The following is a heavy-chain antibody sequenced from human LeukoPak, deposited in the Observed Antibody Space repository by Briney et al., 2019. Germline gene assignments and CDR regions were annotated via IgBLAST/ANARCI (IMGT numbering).Heavy chain of an antibody. CDR3: ARGTLYRGWSYYLDF. J-gene: IGHJ4*02. CDR1: GDSISLSFYY. V-gene: IGHV4-39*07. CDR2: VYYSGTT. Sequence: SETLSLTCSVSGDSISLSFYYWGWIRQPPGKALEWIGSVYYSGTTSYNPSLKSRVTISVDMSKNHFSLRLRSVAAADTAMYYCARGTLYRGWSYYLDFWGQGSQVTVSS. D-gene: IGHD6-19*01.